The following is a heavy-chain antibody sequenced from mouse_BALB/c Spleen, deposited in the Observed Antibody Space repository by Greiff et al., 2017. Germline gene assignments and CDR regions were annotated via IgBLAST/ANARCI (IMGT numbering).Heavy chain of an antibody. CDR1: GFTFSDYY. CDR3: ASHRYDPCAY. CDR2: ISDGGSHT. V-gene: IGHV5-4*02. J-gene: IGHJ3*01. Sequence: EVKLVESGGGLVKPGGSLKLSCAASGFTFSDYYMYWVRQTPEKRLEWVATISDGGSHTYYPDSVKGRFTISRDNAKNNLYLQMSSLKSEDTAMYYCASHRYDPCAYWGQGTLVTVSA. D-gene: IGHD2-3*01.